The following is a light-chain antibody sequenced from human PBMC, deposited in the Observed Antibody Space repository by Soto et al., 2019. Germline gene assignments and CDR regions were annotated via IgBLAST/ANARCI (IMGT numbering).Light chain of an antibody. V-gene: IGKV3-11*01. CDR1: QSVSSY. CDR3: QQRSNWPSLT. CDR2: DAS. Sequence: EIVLTQSPATLSLSPGERATLSCRASQSVSSYLAWYQHKPGQAPRLLISDASNRATGIPARFSGSGSETDFTLTISSLEPEDSAVYYCQQRSNWPSLTFGGGTKVDI. J-gene: IGKJ4*01.